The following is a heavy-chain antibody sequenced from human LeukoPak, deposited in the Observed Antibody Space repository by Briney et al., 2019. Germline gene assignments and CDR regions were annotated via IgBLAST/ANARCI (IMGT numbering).Heavy chain of an antibody. Sequence: GGSLRLSCAVSGFTFSSYTMSWVRQAPGKGLEWVSAISGSGGSTYYADSVKGRFTISRDNSKTTLYLQMNSLRAEDTGVYYCAKGKNSGSYYNPLHYWGQGTLVTVSS. J-gene: IGHJ4*02. D-gene: IGHD3-10*01. V-gene: IGHV3-23*01. CDR2: ISGSGGST. CDR3: AKGKNSGSYYNPLHY. CDR1: GFTFSSYT.